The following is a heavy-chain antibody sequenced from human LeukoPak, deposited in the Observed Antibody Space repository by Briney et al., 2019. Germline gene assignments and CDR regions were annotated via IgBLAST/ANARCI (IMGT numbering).Heavy chain of an antibody. CDR2: IYHSGST. D-gene: IGHD6-13*01. Sequence: PSETLSLTCTVSGGSISSYYWSWIRQPPGKGLEWVGYIYHSGSTYYNPSLKSRVTISVDRSKNQFSLKLSSVTAADTAVYYCARVLEGAAAGTYIDYWGQGTLVTVSS. V-gene: IGHV4-59*12. J-gene: IGHJ4*02. CDR1: GGSISSYY. CDR3: ARVLEGAAAGTYIDY.